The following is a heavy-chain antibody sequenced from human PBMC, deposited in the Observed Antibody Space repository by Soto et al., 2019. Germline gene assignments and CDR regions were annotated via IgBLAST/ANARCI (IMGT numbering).Heavy chain of an antibody. CDR2: ISVSNDNT. Sequence: GASVKVSCKASGYTFTSYGISWVRQAPGQGLEWMGWISVSNDNTDSAHALRGRLTMTTDTSTSTAYLELTSLMSNDTAVYYCARSSPSLDYWGQGSLVTVSS. J-gene: IGHJ4*02. CDR3: ARSSPSLDY. D-gene: IGHD3-10*01. CDR1: GYTFTSYG. V-gene: IGHV1-18*01.